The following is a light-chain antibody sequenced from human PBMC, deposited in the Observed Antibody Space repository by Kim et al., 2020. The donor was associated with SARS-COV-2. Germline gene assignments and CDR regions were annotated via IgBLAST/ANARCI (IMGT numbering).Light chain of an antibody. CDR3: QQLNCYLYT. CDR1: QSIISL. Sequence: VPVGNRSPNTCRACQSIISLWAGYQQNPGKAPKPLIYKASSLKCGVPQRFRRRRSGTKFTLPHSSLQPDDFATYHSQQLNCYLYTFGQGTKLEI. V-gene: IGKV1-5*03. J-gene: IGKJ2*01. CDR2: KAS.